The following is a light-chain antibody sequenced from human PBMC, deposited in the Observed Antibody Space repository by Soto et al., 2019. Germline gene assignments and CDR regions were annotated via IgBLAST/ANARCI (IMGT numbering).Light chain of an antibody. V-gene: IGLV2-14*01. CDR3: SSYTSSSTLYV. Sequence: QSALTQPASVSGSPGQSITISCTGTSSDAGGYNYVSWYQQHPGKAPKLMIYDVSNRPSGVSNRFSGSKSGNTASLTISGLQAEDEADYYCSSYTSSSTLYVFGTGT. CDR1: SSDAGGYNY. CDR2: DVS. J-gene: IGLJ1*01.